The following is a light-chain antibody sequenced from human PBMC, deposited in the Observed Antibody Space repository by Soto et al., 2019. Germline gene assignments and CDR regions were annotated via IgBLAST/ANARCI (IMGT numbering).Light chain of an antibody. CDR1: SSSIGENY. V-gene: IGLV1-51*01. CDR2: DNT. Sequence: QSVLTQPPSVSAAPGQKVTISCSGGSSSIGENYVSWYQQLPGTAPKFLIYDNTKRPSGIPDRVSGSKSGTSATLAITGLQTGDEADYYCGTWDSSLAAFVFGSGTKVTVL. J-gene: IGLJ1*01. CDR3: GTWDSSLAAFV.